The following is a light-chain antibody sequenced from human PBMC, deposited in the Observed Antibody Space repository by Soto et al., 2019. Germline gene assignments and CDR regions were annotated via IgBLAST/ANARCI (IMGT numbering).Light chain of an antibody. V-gene: IGLV1-40*01. CDR3: QSYDSSLTTFV. J-gene: IGLJ1*01. CDR1: SSNIGEEYD. CDR2: GDN. Sequence: VLTQPPSVSGAPGQRVAISCTGSSSNIGEEYDVHWYQQLTVTGPKRLIYGDNNRPSGGPDRFSGSKSGTSPSLAITGVQPEDEADYYCQSYDSSLTTFVFGTGTKVT.